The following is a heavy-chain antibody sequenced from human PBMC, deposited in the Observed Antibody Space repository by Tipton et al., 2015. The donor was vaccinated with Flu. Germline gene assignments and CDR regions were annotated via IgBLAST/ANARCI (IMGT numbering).Heavy chain of an antibody. CDR1: GLTFSDHA. Sequence: SLRLSCAASGLTFSDHAMTWVRHAPGKGLEWVSAISSGGGTTYYADSVKGRFTISRDNSKNTLYLQMNSLRAEDTALYYCTCKANGGDYYYYFDYWGQGTLVTVSS. J-gene: IGHJ4*02. CDR2: ISSGGGTT. CDR3: TCKANGGDYYYYFDY. D-gene: IGHD2-21*02. V-gene: IGHV3-23*01.